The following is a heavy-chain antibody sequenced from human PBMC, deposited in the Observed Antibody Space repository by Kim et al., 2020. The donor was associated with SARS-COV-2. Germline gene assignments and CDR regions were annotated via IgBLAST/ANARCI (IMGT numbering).Heavy chain of an antibody. J-gene: IGHJ3*02. D-gene: IGHD3-10*01. V-gene: IGHV3-66*01. CDR3: ARDLELLWFGELSDAFDI. CDR2: IYSGGST. Sequence: GGSLRLSCAASGFTVSSNYMSWVRQAPGKGLEWVSVIYSGGSTYYADSVKGRFTISRDNPKNTLYLQMNSLRAEDTAVYYCARDLELLWFGELSDAFDIWGQGTMVTVSS. CDR1: GFTVSSNY.